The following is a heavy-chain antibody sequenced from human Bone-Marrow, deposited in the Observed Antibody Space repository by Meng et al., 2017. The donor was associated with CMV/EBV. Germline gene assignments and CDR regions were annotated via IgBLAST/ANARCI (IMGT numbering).Heavy chain of an antibody. Sequence: GDSLRISWAASGFTFSSYWMSWVRQAPGKGLEWVANIKQDGSEKYYVDSVKGRFTISRDNAKNSLHLPMNSLRAEDTAVYYGARARAYQLHHFDYWNQGTLVTVSS. V-gene: IGHV3-7*01. CDR3: ARARAYQLHHFDY. D-gene: IGHD2-2*01. CDR1: GFTFSSYW. J-gene: IGHJ4*02. CDR2: IKQDGSEK.